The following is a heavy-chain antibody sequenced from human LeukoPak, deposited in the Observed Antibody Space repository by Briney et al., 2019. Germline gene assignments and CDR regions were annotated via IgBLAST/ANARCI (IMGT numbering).Heavy chain of an antibody. J-gene: IGHJ4*02. CDR2: IYSGGST. D-gene: IGHD3-10*01. CDR1: GFTVSSNY. Sequence: PGGSLRLSCAASGFTVSSNYMSWVRQAPGKGLEWVSVIYSGGSTYYADSVKGRFTISRDNSKNTLYLQMNSLRAEGTAVYYCARARGRPYGSGSYFDYWGQGTLVTVSS. V-gene: IGHV3-53*01. CDR3: ARARGRPYGSGSYFDY.